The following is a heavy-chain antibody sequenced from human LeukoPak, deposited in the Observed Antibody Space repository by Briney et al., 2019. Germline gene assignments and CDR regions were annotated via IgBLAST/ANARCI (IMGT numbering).Heavy chain of an antibody. CDR3: ARDGRGSYWFDY. CDR2: ISSSSSYI. CDR1: GFTFSSYS. D-gene: IGHD1-26*01. J-gene: IGHJ4*02. V-gene: IGHV3-21*01. Sequence: PGGSLRLSCAASGFTFSSYSMNWVRQAPGKGLEWVSSISSSSSYIYYADSVKGRFTISRDNAKNSLYLQMNSLRAEDTAVYYCARDGRGSYWFDYWGQGTLVTVSS.